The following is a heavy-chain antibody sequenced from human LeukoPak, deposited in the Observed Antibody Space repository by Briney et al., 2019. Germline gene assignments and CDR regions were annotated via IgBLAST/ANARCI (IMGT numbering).Heavy chain of an antibody. CDR3: ARDRYGSYYYNSSGTKFGY. CDR1: GFTFSSYW. D-gene: IGHD3-22*01. V-gene: IGHV3-74*01. J-gene: IGHJ4*02. CDR2: INSDGSST. Sequence: GGSLRLSCAASGFTFSSYWMHWVRQAPGKGLVWVSRINSDGSSTSYADSVKGRFTISRDNAKNTLYLQMNSLRAEDTAVYYCARDRYGSYYYNSSGTKFGYWGQGTLVTVSS.